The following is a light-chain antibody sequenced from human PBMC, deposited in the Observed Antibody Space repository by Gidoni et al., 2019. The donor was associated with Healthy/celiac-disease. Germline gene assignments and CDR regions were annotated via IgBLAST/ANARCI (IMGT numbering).Light chain of an antibody. CDR3: QQYNNWPRVWT. J-gene: IGKJ1*01. CDR2: GAS. Sequence: EIVMTQSPATLSVSPGERATLSCRASQSVSSNLAWYQQKPGQAPRLLIYGASTRATGIPARFSGSGSGTEFTLTISSLQSEDFAVYYCQQYNNWPRVWTFGQXTKVEIK. CDR1: QSVSSN. V-gene: IGKV3-15*01.